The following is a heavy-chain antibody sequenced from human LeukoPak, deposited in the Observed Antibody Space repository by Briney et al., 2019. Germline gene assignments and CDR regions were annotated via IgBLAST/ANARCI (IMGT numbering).Heavy chain of an antibody. V-gene: IGHV3-30-3*01. CDR3: ARDSSSLLEPPGY. CDR2: ISYDGSNK. CDR1: GFTFSSYA. D-gene: IGHD1-1*01. Sequence: PGRSLRLSCAASGFTFSSYAMHWVRQAPGKGLEWVAVISYDGSNKYYADSVKGRFTISRDNSKNTLYLQMNSLRAEDTAVYYCARDSSSLLEPPGYWGQGTLVTVSS. J-gene: IGHJ4*02.